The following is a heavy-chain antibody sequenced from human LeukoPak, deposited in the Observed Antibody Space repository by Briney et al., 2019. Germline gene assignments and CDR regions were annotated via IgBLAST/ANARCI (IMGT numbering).Heavy chain of an antibody. CDR2: INAGNGNT. Sequence: ASVKVSCKASGYTFTSYAMHWVRQAPGQRLEWMGWINAGNGNTKYSQKFQGRVTITRDTSASTAYMELSSLRSEDTAVYYCAREYYDFWSGYYTAEPHGLDYRGQGTLVTVSS. CDR1: GYTFTSYA. D-gene: IGHD3-3*01. CDR3: AREYYDFWSGYYTAEPHGLDY. V-gene: IGHV1-3*01. J-gene: IGHJ4*02.